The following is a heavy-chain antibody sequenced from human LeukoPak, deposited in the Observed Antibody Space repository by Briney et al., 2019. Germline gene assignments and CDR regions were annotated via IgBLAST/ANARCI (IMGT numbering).Heavy chain of an antibody. Sequence: WASVKVSCKVSGYTLTELSMHWVRQAPGKGLEWMGGFDPEDGETIYAQKFQGRVTMTEDTSTDTAYMELSSLRSEDTAVYYCARARGSGSYYGHDYYYYHYMDVWGKGTTVTVSS. CDR1: GYTLTELS. V-gene: IGHV1-24*01. CDR3: ARARGSGSYYGHDYYYYHYMDV. CDR2: FDPEDGET. D-gene: IGHD3-10*01. J-gene: IGHJ6*03.